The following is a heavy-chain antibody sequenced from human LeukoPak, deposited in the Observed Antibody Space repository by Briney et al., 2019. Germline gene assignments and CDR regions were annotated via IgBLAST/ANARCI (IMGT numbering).Heavy chain of an antibody. V-gene: IGHV1-2*02. D-gene: IGHD2-2*01. CDR1: GYTFTGYY. J-gene: IGHJ4*02. Sequence: GASVKVSCKASGYTFTGYYMHWVRQAPGQGLEWMGWINPNSGGTNYAQKFQGRVTMTRDTSISTAYMELSRLRSDDTAVYYCARVPVGRVEVPAVMLDYWGQGTLLTVSS. CDR3: ARVPVGRVEVPAVMLDY. CDR2: INPNSGGT.